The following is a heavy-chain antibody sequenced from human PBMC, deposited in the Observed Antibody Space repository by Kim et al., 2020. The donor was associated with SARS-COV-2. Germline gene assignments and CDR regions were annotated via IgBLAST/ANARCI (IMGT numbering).Heavy chain of an antibody. D-gene: IGHD3-10*01. V-gene: IGHV3-33*01. CDR3: ARARFHDYFDY. CDR2: K. Sequence: KYSAAAVKGRFTTSRDNSKTTWYLQMKSLRAEDTAVYYCARARFHDYFDYWGQGTLVTVSS. J-gene: IGHJ4*02.